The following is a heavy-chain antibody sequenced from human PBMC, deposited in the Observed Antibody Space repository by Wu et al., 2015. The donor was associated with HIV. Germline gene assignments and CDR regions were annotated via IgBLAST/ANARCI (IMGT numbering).Heavy chain of an antibody. D-gene: IGHD3-3*01. CDR3: ARSPFGVLTDFDY. CDR2: INPNNGAT. CDR1: EYTFTDNF. J-gene: IGHJ4*02. V-gene: IGHV1-2*02. Sequence: QVQLVQSGAEVKKPGSSVKASCKASEYTFTDNFIHWVRQAPGQGLEWMGWINPNNGATKYAEKFQGRVTMTRDTSISTAFMDLSRLTSDDTGVHFCARSPFGVLTDFDYWGQGTLVTVSS.